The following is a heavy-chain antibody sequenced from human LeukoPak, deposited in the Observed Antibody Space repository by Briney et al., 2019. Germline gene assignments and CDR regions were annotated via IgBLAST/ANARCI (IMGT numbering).Heavy chain of an antibody. Sequence: PGGPLRLSCAASGFTFDDYAMHWVRQAPGKGLEWVSGISWNSGSIGYADSVKGRFTISRDNAKNSLYLQMNSLRAEDTALYYCAKAVGDYYDSSGYLNNWGQGTLVTVSS. CDR2: ISWNSGSI. CDR3: AKAVGDYYDSSGYLNN. V-gene: IGHV3-9*01. CDR1: GFTFDDYA. D-gene: IGHD3-22*01. J-gene: IGHJ4*02.